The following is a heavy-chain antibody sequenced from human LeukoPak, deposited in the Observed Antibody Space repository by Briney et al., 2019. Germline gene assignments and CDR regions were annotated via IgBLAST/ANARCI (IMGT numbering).Heavy chain of an antibody. D-gene: IGHD2-2*01. J-gene: IGHJ4*02. CDR1: GFTFSDYY. CDR2: ISSGGYSV. Sequence: GGSLILSCAVSGFTFSDYYMSWIRQAPGEGLEWVSYISSGGYSVSYADSVKGRFTISRDNAKNSLYLQMHSLRAEDTAVYYCARDNEVTCTSTSCPQFDSWGQGTLVTVSS. CDR3: ARDNEVTCTSTSCPQFDS. V-gene: IGHV3-11*01.